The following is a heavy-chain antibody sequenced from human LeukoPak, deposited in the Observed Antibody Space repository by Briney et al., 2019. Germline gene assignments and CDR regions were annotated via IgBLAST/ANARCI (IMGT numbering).Heavy chain of an antibody. CDR2: IRSKVYGGTT. D-gene: IGHD3-16*02. Sequence: PGGSLRLSCTASGFTFGDYAMSWFRQAPGKGLEWVGFIRSKVYGGTTEYAASVKGRFTISRDDSKSIAYLQMNSLKTEDTAVYYCTSDSYPRITTVDYWGQGTLVTVSS. CDR3: TSDSYPRITTVDY. CDR1: GFTFGDYA. J-gene: IGHJ4*02. V-gene: IGHV3-49*03.